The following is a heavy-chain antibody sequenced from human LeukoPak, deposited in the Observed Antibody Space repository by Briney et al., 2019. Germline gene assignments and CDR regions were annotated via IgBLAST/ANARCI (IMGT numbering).Heavy chain of an antibody. V-gene: IGHV3-7*03. J-gene: IGHJ4*02. CDR1: GVTFRNYW. Sequence: GGSLRLSCAASGVTFRNYWMSWVRQAPGTGLEWVANIKQDGSDRNYVTSVRGRFTISRDNAESSLFLQMNSLRAEDTAVYYCVRNLAVAGTCFDSWGQGTLVTVSS. CDR3: VRNLAVAGTCFDS. CDR2: IKQDGSDR. D-gene: IGHD6-19*01.